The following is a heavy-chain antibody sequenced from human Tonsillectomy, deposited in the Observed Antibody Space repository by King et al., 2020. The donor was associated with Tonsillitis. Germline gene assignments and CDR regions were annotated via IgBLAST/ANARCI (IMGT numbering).Heavy chain of an antibody. CDR3: AKDRVRGVSSAVAFDF. Sequence: QLVQSGAEVKKPGASVKVSCKASGYTFTNYFIHWVRQAPGQGLEWMGIINPGGGTTTYAHKFQDRVTMTSDTSTSTVYMELSTLRSEDTAVYYCAKDRVRGVSSAVAFDFWGQGTMVTVSS. D-gene: IGHD3-10*02. V-gene: IGHV1-46*01. CDR2: INPGGGTT. CDR1: GYTFTNYF. J-gene: IGHJ3*01.